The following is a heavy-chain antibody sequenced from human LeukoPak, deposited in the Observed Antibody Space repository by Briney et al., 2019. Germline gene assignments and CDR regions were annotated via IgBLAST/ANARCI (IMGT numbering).Heavy chain of an antibody. J-gene: IGHJ3*02. CDR3: ARQFDGSHPNAFDI. CDR1: GFTVSSNY. D-gene: IGHD1-26*01. CDR2: TWYDGSYK. V-gene: IGHV3-33*08. Sequence: GGSLRLSCAASGFTVSSNYMSWVRQAPGERLEWVAVTWYDGSYKYYGDFVKGRFTISRDNSKNTLYLQMASLRVEDTAVYYCARQFDGSHPNAFDIWGQGTMVTVSS.